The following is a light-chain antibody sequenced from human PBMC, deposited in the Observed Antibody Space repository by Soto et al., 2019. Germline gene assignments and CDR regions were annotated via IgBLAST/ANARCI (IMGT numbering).Light chain of an antibody. J-gene: IGKJ2*01. V-gene: IGKV3-20*01. Sequence: EIVLTQSPGTLSLSPGERATLSCRASQSLGGSFLAWYQQKPDQAPRLLIYGLSIRAAGVPDRFSGSGSGPDFTLTINRLEPEDFAVYYCLQYGSSPQTFGRGTKLEIK. CDR1: QSLGGSF. CDR2: GLS. CDR3: LQYGSSPQT.